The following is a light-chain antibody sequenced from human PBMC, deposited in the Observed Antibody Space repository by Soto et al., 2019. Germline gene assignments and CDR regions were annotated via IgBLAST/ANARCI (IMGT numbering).Light chain of an antibody. Sequence: RVTQSPSALSASVGDRVTITCRASQSISSWLAWYQQKPGKAPKLLIYKASSLESGVPSRFSGSGSGTEFTLTISSLQPDDFATYYCQQYNDYWTFGQGTKVDI. CDR2: KAS. J-gene: IGKJ1*01. CDR3: QQYNDYWT. CDR1: QSISSW. V-gene: IGKV1-5*01.